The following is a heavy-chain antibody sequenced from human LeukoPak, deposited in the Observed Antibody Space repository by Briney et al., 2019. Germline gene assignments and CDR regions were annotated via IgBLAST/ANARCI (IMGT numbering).Heavy chain of an antibody. CDR1: GFTFDDYG. J-gene: IGHJ3*02. V-gene: IGHV3-74*01. CDR2: INSDGSST. CDR3: ARGARDAFDI. Sequence: GGSLRLSCAASGFTFDDYGMHWVRQAPGKGLEWVSRINSDGSSTSYADSVKGRFTISRDNAKNTLYLQMNSLRAEDTAVYYCARGARDAFDIWGQGTMVTVSS.